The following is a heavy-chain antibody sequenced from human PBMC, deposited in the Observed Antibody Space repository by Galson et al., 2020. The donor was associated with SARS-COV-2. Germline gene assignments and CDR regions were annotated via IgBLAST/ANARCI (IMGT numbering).Heavy chain of an antibody. J-gene: IGHJ3*02. V-gene: IGHV3-48*03. D-gene: IGHD6-19*01. Sequence: GESLKISCVASGFTFNKYEMNWVRQAPGKGLEWVSYISSSGGTIDYTDSVKGRFTISRDNAKNSLYLQMNSLRAEDTAVYYCAREDSSGWYNAFESWGQGTAVTVSS. CDR2: ISSSGGTI. CDR1: GFTFNKYE. CDR3: AREDSSGWYNAFES.